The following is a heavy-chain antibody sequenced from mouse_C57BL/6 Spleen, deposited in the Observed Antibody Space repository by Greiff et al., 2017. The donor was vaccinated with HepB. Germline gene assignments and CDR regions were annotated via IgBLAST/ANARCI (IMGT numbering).Heavy chain of an antibody. Sequence: VKLMESGPGLVQPSQSLSITCTVSGFSLTSYGVHWVRQSPGKGLEWLGVIWSGGGTDYNAAFISRLSISKDNSKSQVFFKMNSLQADDTAIYYCASLTGTPFAYWGQGTLVTVSA. D-gene: IGHD4-1*01. CDR3: ASLTGTPFAY. J-gene: IGHJ3*01. CDR1: GFSLTSYG. V-gene: IGHV2-2*01. CDR2: IWSGGGT.